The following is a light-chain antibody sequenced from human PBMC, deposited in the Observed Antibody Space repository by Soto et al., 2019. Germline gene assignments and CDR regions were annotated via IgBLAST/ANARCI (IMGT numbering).Light chain of an antibody. J-gene: IGKJ1*01. V-gene: IGKV3-11*01. CDR1: QSVSSY. CDR3: QQRSNWPPA. CDR2: DAS. Sequence: EIVLTQSPATLSLSPGERATLSCRASQSVSSYLAWYQQKPGQAPRLLIYDASTRATGIPARFIGSGSGTDFTLTISSLEPEEYAVYYCQQRSNWPPAFGQGTKVEIK.